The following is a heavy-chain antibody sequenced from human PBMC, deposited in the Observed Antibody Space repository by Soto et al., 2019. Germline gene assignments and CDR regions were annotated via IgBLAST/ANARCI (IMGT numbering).Heavy chain of an antibody. D-gene: IGHD3-10*01. CDR1: GYTFTSYG. V-gene: IGHV1-18*01. CDR3: AREGGAYYYGSGSKTNWFDP. J-gene: IGHJ5*02. CDR2: ISAYNGNT. Sequence: QVQLVQSGAEVKKPGASVKVFCKASGYTFTSYGISWVRQAPGQGLEWMRWISAYNGNTNYAQKLQVRVTMTTDTSSSTAYMELRSMRSDDAAVYYCAREGGAYYYGSGSKTNWFDPWGQGTLVTVSS.